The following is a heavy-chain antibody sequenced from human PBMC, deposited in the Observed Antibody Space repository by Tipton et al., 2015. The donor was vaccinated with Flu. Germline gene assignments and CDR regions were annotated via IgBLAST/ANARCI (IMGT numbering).Heavy chain of an antibody. D-gene: IGHD3-9*01. CDR1: GGTFSSYA. J-gene: IGHJ4*02. Sequence: QLVQSGPEVKKPGSSVKVSCKASGGTFSSYAISWVRQAPGQGLEWMGGIIPILGIANYAQKFQGRVTITADESTSTAYMELSSLRSENTAVYYCARSLDWATSYYFNYWGQGTLVTVSS. V-gene: IGHV1-69*01. CDR2: IIPILGIA. CDR3: ARSLDWATSYYFNY.